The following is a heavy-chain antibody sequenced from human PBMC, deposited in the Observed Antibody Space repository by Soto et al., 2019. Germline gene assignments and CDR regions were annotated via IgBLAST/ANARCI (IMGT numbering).Heavy chain of an antibody. CDR2: IKQVGSEK. J-gene: IGHJ4*02. CDR1: GFTFSSYW. Sequence: EVQLVESGGGLVQPGGSLRLSCAASGFTFSSYWMSWVRQAPGKGLEWVANIKQVGSEKYYVDSVKGRVTISRDNAKNSLYLQMNILRAEDTAVYYCARDPTYYDYIWGSYRYCYFDYWGQGTLVTVSS. V-gene: IGHV3-7*01. D-gene: IGHD3-16*02. CDR3: ARDPTYYDYIWGSYRYCYFDY.